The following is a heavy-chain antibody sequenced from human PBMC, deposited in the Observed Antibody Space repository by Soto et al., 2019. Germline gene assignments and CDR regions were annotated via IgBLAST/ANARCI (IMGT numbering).Heavy chain of an antibody. D-gene: IGHD6-6*01. J-gene: IGHJ6*02. CDR2: MNPNSGNT. CDR3: ARGLMDLVVLYSYYYYGMDV. V-gene: IGHV1-8*01. CDR1: GYTFTSYD. Sequence: GASVKVSCKASGYTFTSYDINWVRQATGQGLEWMGWMNPNSGNTGYAQKFQGRVTMTRNTSISTAYMELSSLRSEDTAVYYCARGLMDLVVLYSYYYYGMDVWGQGTTVTVSS.